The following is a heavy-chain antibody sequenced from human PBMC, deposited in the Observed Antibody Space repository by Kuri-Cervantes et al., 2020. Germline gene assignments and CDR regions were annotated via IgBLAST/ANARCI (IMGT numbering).Heavy chain of an antibody. CDR3: ASPARGNYFEY. D-gene: IGHD3-16*01. Sequence: GESLKISCAASGFTFSSYAMHWVRQAPGKGLEWVAVISYDGNDKYSTDSVKGRFTISRDNSKNTLYLLMNGLRAEDTAVYYCASPARGNYFEYWGQGTLVTVSS. J-gene: IGHJ4*02. V-gene: IGHV3-30*03. CDR1: GFTFSSYA. CDR2: ISYDGNDK.